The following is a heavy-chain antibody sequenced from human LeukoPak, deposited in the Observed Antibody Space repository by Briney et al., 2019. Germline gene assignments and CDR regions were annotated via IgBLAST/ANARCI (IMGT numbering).Heavy chain of an antibody. Sequence: GGSLRLSCAASGFTFSSYAMSWVRQAPGKGPEWVSAISGSGGSTYYADSVKGRFTISRDNSKNTLYLQMNSLRAEDTAVYYCAKGYYYGSGPMDVWGQGTTVTVSS. CDR3: AKGYYYGSGPMDV. V-gene: IGHV3-23*01. D-gene: IGHD3-10*01. CDR1: GFTFSSYA. CDR2: ISGSGGST. J-gene: IGHJ6*02.